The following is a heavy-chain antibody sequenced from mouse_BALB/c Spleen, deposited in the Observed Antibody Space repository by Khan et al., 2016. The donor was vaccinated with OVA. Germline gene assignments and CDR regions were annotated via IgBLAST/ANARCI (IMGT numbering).Heavy chain of an antibody. CDR1: GYSITSGYY. Sequence: EVQLQESGPGLVKPSQSLSLTCSVTGYSITSGYYWNWIRQFPGNTLEWMGYINYGGNNNYYPSLNNRISMTRDSSKNQFFLRFNSVTAEESATYYCARGGRWCDYWGQGTLVTVSA. V-gene: IGHV3-6*02. CDR3: ARGGRWCDY. J-gene: IGHJ3*01. CDR2: INYGGNN.